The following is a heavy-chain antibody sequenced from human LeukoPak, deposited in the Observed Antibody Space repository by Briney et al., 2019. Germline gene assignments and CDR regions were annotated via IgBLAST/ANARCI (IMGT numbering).Heavy chain of an antibody. J-gene: IGHJ4*02. CDR1: GFSFSSYA. V-gene: IGHV3-23*01. Sequence: GGSLRLSCAASGFSFSSYAMSWVRQAPGKGLEWVSAISGSGGSTYYADSVKGRFTISRDNSKNTLYLQMNSLRAEDTAVYYCAISAQYSSGWYEYWGQGTLVTVSS. CDR3: AISAQYSSGWYEY. CDR2: ISGSGGST. D-gene: IGHD6-19*01.